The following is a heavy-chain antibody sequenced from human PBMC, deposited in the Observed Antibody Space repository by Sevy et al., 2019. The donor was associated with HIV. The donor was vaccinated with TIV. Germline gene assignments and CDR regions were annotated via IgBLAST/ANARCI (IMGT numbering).Heavy chain of an antibody. Sequence: GGSLRLSCVASGFTFSSYGMHWVRQAPGKGLEWVAVIWSDGNNKFYADSVKGRFTISRDNSKNTLNLQMNSLRAEDTAVYYCAGGEGISGSHYNLPPFDQWGQGTLVTVSS. V-gene: IGHV3-33*01. D-gene: IGHD3-10*01. CDR3: AGGEGISGSHYNLPPFDQ. CDR1: GFTFSSYG. J-gene: IGHJ4*02. CDR2: IWSDGNNK.